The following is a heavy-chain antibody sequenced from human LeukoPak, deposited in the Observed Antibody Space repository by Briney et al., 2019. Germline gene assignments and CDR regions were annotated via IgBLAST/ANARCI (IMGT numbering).Heavy chain of an antibody. Sequence: ASVKVSCKASGYTFTSYYMHWVRQAPGQGLEWMGIINPSGGSTSYAQKFQGRVTMTRDTSISTAYMELSRLRSDDTAVYYCARDREGNYYYYYMDVWGKGTTVTVSS. V-gene: IGHV1-46*01. CDR3: ARDREGNYYYYYMDV. CDR1: GYTFTSYY. J-gene: IGHJ6*03. D-gene: IGHD1-26*01. CDR2: INPSGGST.